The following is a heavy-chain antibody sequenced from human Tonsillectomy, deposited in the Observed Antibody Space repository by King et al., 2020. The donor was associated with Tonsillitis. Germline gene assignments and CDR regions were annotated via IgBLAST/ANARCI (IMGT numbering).Heavy chain of an antibody. Sequence: VQLVESGGGLVQPGGSLRLSCAASGFTFSNYWMHWVRQAPGKGLVWVSRINSDGSSTSYADSVKGRFTISRGDAKNTLYLQMNSLRVEDTAVYYCARHPYCSNGVGRDYYFDYWGQGTLVTVSS. J-gene: IGHJ4*02. CDR3: ARHPYCSNGVGRDYYFDY. V-gene: IGHV3-74*01. CDR1: GFTFSNYW. CDR2: INSDGSST. D-gene: IGHD2-8*01.